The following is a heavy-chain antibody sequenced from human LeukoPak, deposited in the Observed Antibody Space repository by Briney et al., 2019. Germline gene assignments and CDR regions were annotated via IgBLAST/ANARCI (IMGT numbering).Heavy chain of an antibody. D-gene: IGHD2-2*01. CDR2: IKQDGSEQ. J-gene: IGHJ4*02. V-gene: IGHV3-7*01. Sequence: GGSLRLSCAASGFTFSNAWIGWVRQAPGKGLEWVANIKQDGSEQYYVDSVKGRFTISRDNAKNSLYLQMNSLRAEDTAVYYCASLDVEPAADYWGQGTLVTVSS. CDR3: ASLDVEPAADY. CDR1: GFTFSNAW.